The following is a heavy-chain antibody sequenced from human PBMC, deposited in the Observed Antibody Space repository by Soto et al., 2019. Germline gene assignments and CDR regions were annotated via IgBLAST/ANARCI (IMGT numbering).Heavy chain of an antibody. Sequence: EVQLVESGGGLVQPGGSLRLSCAASGFTFSSYSMNWVRQAPGKGLEWVSYISSSSITIYYADSVKGRFTISRDNAKNSLYLQTNSLRAEDTAVYYCARDEIVVPAAIGNYFDYWGQGTLVTVSS. CDR1: GFTFSSYS. CDR2: ISSSSITI. V-gene: IGHV3-48*01. CDR3: ARDEIVVPAAIGNYFDY. D-gene: IGHD2-2*02. J-gene: IGHJ4*02.